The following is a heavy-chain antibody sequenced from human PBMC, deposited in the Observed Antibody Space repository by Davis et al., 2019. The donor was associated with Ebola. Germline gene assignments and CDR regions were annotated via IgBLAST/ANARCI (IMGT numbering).Heavy chain of an antibody. CDR1: GGSISSGDYY. J-gene: IGHJ6*02. D-gene: IGHD3-10*01. Sequence: SETLSLTCTVSGGSISSGDYYWSWIRQPPGKGLAWIGYIYYSGSTYYNPSLKSRVTISVDTSKNQFSLKLSSVTAADTAVYYCARDHYGSGSLVYYYYGMDVWGQGTTVTVSS. CDR3: ARDHYGSGSLVYYYYGMDV. V-gene: IGHV4-30-4*01. CDR2: IYYSGST.